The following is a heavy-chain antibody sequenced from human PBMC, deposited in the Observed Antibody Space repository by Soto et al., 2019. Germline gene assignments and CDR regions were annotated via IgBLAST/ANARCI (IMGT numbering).Heavy chain of an antibody. Sequence: LSLTCTVSGDSISSGSYWGWIRQPPGEGPEWIASIYHGGTTFYNPSLKSRISISVDTSKNQFSLRLTSVTAADTATYYCARVHVMVVAGSTFDYWGPGTLVTVS. CDR1: GDSISSGSY. D-gene: IGHD6-19*01. J-gene: IGHJ4*03. CDR3: ARVHVMVVAGSTFDY. CDR2: IYHGGTT. V-gene: IGHV4-38-2*02.